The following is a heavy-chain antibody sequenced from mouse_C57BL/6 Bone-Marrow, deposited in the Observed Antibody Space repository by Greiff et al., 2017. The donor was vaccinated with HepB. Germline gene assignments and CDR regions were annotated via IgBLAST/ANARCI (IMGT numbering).Heavy chain of an antibody. CDR2: INSDGGST. CDR3: ARQNYYGYWYFDV. J-gene: IGHJ1*03. CDR1: EYEFPSHD. V-gene: IGHV5-2*01. Sequence: DVMLVESGGGLVQPGESLKLSCESNEYEFPSHDMSWVRKTPEKRLELVAAINSDGGSTYYPDTMERRFIISRDNTKKTLYLQMSSLRSEDTALYYCARQNYYGYWYFDVWGTGTTVTVSS. D-gene: IGHD1-1*01.